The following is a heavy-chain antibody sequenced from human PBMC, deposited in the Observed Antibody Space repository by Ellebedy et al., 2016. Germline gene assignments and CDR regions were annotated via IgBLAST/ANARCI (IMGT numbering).Heavy chain of an antibody. CDR1: GGSVSSEY. J-gene: IGHJ3*01. CDR2: VFHTGAT. V-gene: IGHV4-59*02. D-gene: IGHD6-19*01. CDR3: AKWNGGWYAFEV. Sequence: SETLSLTCNVFGGSVSSEYWNWIRRPPGKGLEWIGFVFHTGATLFNPSLKSRVTMSVDTSKSQISLRLTPVTAADTAVYYCAKWNGGWYAFEVWGQGTMVTVSS.